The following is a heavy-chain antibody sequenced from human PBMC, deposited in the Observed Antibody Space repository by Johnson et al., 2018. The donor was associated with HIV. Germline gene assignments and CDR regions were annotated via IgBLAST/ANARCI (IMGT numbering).Heavy chain of an antibody. CDR1: GFTFSSYA. J-gene: IGHJ3*02. D-gene: IGHD4-17*01. CDR3: ARPYDDYVYGAFDI. CDR2: ISYDGGNK. V-gene: IGHV3-30*04. Sequence: QVQLVESGGGLAQPGGSLRLSCAASGFTFSSYAIHWVRQAPGKGLEWVAVISYDGGNKYYADSVKGRFTISRDNSKNTLYLQMNSLRAEDTALYYCARPYDDYVYGAFDILGQGTMVTVSS.